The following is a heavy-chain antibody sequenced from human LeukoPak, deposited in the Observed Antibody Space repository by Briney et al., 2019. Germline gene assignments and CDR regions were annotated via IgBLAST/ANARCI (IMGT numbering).Heavy chain of an antibody. J-gene: IGHJ4*02. CDR2: ISGSGGGT. D-gene: IGHD3-3*01. CDR1: GFTFSNYA. Sequence: PGGSLRLSCVASGFTFSNYAMTWVRQVSGKELEWVSGISGSGGGTYYAASVKGRFTISRDNSKDTLFLQMNSLRADDTALYYCARWSGDYKFDYWGQGTLVTVSS. CDR3: ARWSGDYKFDY. V-gene: IGHV3-23*01.